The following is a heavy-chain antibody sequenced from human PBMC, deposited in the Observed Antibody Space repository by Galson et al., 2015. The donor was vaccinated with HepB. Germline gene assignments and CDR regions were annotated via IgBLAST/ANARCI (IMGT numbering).Heavy chain of an antibody. D-gene: IGHD3-10*01. CDR2: ISNTGDHV. Sequence: SLRLSCAASGFAFGSYSMNWVRQAPGKGLDWVSSISNTGDHVYYADSVKGRFTISRDNTKNSLYLQMNSLGAEDTAFYYCASRLHYYHSRSYYNGGQYGMDVWGQGTTVTVSS. J-gene: IGHJ6*02. CDR1: GFAFGSYS. CDR3: ASRLHYYHSRSYYNGGQYGMDV. V-gene: IGHV3-21*01.